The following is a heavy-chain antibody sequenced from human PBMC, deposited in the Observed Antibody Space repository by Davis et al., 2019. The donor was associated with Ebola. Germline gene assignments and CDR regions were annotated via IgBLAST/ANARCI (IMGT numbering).Heavy chain of an antibody. CDR3: ARSGLSFGVVKYHYGMDV. Sequence: GESLKISCAASGFIFSDYYMSWIRQAPGKGLEWVAVISYDGSNKYYADSVKGRFTISRDNSKNTLYLQMNSLRAEDTAVYYCARSGLSFGVVKYHYGMDVWGKGTTVTVSS. D-gene: IGHD3-3*01. V-gene: IGHV3-30*03. CDR2: ISYDGSNK. J-gene: IGHJ6*04. CDR1: GFIFSDYY.